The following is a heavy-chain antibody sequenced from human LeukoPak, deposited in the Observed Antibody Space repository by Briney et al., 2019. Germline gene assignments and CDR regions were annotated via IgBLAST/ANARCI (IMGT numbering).Heavy chain of an antibody. CDR1: GYTFTGYY. J-gene: IGHJ4*02. Sequence: ASVKVSCKASGYTFTGYYMHWVRQAPGQGLEWMGWINPNSGGTNYAQKFQGRVTMTRDTSISTAYMELSRLRSDDTAVYYCARAAPTYYDFWSGYSYFDYWGQGTLVTVSS. V-gene: IGHV1-2*02. CDR2: INPNSGGT. D-gene: IGHD3-3*01. CDR3: ARAAPTYYDFWSGYSYFDY.